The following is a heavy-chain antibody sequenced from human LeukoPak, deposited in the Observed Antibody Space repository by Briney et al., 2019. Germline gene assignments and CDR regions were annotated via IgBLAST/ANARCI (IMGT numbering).Heavy chain of an antibody. V-gene: IGHV4-4*09. CDR1: GVSMSAYQ. D-gene: IGHD2-21*01. CDR2: INTKGET. Sequence: SETLSLTCTVSGVSMSAYQWSWVRQSPEKGLEWIGCINTKGETSYNPSLKSRVTTSVDTSKSPFFLRLTSVTAADTAVYYCATSNDAKIAPFDHWGQGAPVTVSS. CDR3: ATSNDAKIAPFDH. J-gene: IGHJ4*02.